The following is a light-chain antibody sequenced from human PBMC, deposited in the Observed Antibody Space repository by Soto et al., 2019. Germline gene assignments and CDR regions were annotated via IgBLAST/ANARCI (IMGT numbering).Light chain of an antibody. V-gene: IGKV3-11*01. CDR3: QQRSNWPPSLS. J-gene: IGKJ4*01. CDR1: QRVGYF. Sequence: PGARATLSCRASQRVGYFLAWYQQKPGQAPRLLIYDASNRATGVPARFTGSGSGTDFTLTISSLEPEDFAVYYCQQRSNWPPSLSFGGGTRVEI. CDR2: DAS.